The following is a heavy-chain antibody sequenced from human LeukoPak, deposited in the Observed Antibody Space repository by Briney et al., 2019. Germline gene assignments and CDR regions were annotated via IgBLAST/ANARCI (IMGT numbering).Heavy chain of an antibody. Sequence: GGSLRLSCAASGFTFSSYAMSWVRQAPGKGLEWVSGISGSGGSIYYADSVKGRFTISRDSSKNTLYLQMNSLRAEDTAVYYCAKGHQDYYDGSGYFFFDYWGQGTLVTVSS. CDR3: AKGHQDYYDGSGYFFFDY. D-gene: IGHD3-22*01. CDR1: GFTFSSYA. J-gene: IGHJ4*02. CDR2: ISGSGGSI. V-gene: IGHV3-23*01.